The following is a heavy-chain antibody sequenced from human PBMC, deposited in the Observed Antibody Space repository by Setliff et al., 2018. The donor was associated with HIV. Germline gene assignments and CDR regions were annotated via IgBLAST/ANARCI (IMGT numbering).Heavy chain of an antibody. J-gene: IGHJ3*01. V-gene: IGHV3-74*03. Sequence: PGGSLRLSCAASGFTFSSYWMHWVRQVPGKGLVWVSRINSDGSSTTYADFVQGRFTISRDNAKNSLYLEMNSLRVEDTAVYYCARGWSGKSYGPSFDAFDLWGRGTMVTVSS. CDR1: GFTFSSYW. D-gene: IGHD5-18*01. CDR2: INSDGSST. CDR3: ARGWSGKSYGPSFDAFDL.